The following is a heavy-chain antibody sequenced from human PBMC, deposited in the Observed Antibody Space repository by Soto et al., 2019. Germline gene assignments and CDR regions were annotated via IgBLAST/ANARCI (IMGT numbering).Heavy chain of an antibody. V-gene: IGHV1-69*06. CDR2: IIPIFGTA. Sequence: GASVKVSCKASGGTFSSYAISWVRQAPGQGLEWMGGIIPIFGTANYAQKFQGRVTITADKSTSTAYMGLSSLRSEDTAVYYCALSSGYYYDDAFDIWGQGTMVTVSS. CDR1: GGTFSSYA. D-gene: IGHD3-22*01. CDR3: ALSSGYYYDDAFDI. J-gene: IGHJ3*02.